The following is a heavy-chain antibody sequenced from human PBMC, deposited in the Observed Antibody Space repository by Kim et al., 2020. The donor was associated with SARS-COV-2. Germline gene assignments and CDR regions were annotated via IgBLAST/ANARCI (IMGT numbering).Heavy chain of an antibody. CDR1: GFTFSSYW. CDR3: ARDDQMATIVVAFDI. D-gene: IGHD3-22*01. CDR2: INSDGSST. J-gene: IGHJ3*02. V-gene: IGHV3-74*01. Sequence: GGSLRLSCAASGFTFSSYWMHWVRQAPGKGLVWVSRINSDGSSTSYADSVKGRFTISRDNAKNTLYLQMNSLRAEDTAVYYCARDDQMATIVVAFDIWGQGTMVTVSS.